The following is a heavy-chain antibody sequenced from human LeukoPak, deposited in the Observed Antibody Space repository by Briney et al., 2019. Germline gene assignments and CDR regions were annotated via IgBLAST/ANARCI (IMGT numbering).Heavy chain of an antibody. CDR2: ISGSGGNT. CDR1: GFTFSTYV. V-gene: IGHV3-23*01. CDR3: AKVPGGYCSGGSCYIQH. J-gene: IGHJ1*01. Sequence: GGSLRLSCAASGFTFSTYVMSWVRQAPGKGLEWVSAISGSGGNTYYADSVKGRFTISRDNSKNTLYLQMNSLGAEDTAVYYCAKVPGGYCSGGSCYIQHWGQGTLVTVSS. D-gene: IGHD2-15*01.